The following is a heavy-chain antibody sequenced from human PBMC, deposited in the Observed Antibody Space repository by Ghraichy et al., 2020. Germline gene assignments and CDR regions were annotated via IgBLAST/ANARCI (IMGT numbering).Heavy chain of an antibody. D-gene: IGHD6-19*01. CDR3: AKFRGWCNWFDP. CDR1: GFTFSSYA. CDR2: ISGSGGST. Sequence: GGSLRLSCAASGFTFSSYAMSWVRQAPGKGLEWVSAISGSGGSTHYADSVKGRFTISRDNSKNTLYLQMNSLRAEDTAVYYCAKFRGWCNWFDPWGQGTLVTVSP. V-gene: IGHV3-23*01. J-gene: IGHJ5*02.